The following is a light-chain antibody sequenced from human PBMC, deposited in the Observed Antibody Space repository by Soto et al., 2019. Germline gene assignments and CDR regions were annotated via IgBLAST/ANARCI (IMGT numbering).Light chain of an antibody. Sequence: ENLVTQSPHSLAVSLDERATINCTSSQSVLYSSNNKNCLAWYQQKPGQPPKLLIYWASTRESGVPGRFSGSGSGTDFTLTISSLQAEDLAVYYCQQSYSTPRTFGPGTKVDIK. J-gene: IGKJ3*01. CDR2: WAS. CDR1: QSVLYSSNNKNC. CDR3: QQSYSTPRT. V-gene: IGKV4-1*01.